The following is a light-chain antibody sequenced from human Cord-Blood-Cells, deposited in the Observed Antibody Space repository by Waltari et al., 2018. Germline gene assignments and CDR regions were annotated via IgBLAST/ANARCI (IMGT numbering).Light chain of an antibody. CDR1: SRAVGGYNL. Sequence: QPSLTHPLAAAGPPGQPSTLSCKRTSRAVGGYNLTSPYQQHPGKAPKLMIYAGSKRPSGVSNRFSGSKSGNTASLTISGLQAEDEADYYCCSYAGSSTYVVFGGGTKLTVL. CDR2: AGS. CDR3: CSYAGSSTYVV. V-gene: IGLV2-23*01. J-gene: IGLJ2*01.